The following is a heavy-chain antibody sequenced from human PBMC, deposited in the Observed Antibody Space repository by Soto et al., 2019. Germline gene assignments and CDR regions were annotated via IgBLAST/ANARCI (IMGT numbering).Heavy chain of an antibody. CDR3: GRDIYDFWSGYSYYYGMDV. D-gene: IGHD3-3*01. CDR1: GFIFSSYG. J-gene: IGHJ6*02. V-gene: IGHV3-33*01. CDR2: IWYDGSNE. Sequence: PGGSLRLSCAASGFIFSSYGMNWVRQAPGKGLEWVAIIWYDGSNEYYADSVKGRFTISRDNSKNTLYLQMNSLRAEDTAVYYCGRDIYDFWSGYSYYYGMDVWGQGTTVTVS.